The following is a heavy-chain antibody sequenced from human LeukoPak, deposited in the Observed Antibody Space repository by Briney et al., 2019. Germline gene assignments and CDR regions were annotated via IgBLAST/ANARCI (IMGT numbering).Heavy chain of an antibody. D-gene: IGHD3-16*02. CDR2: INYYGVT. V-gene: IGHV4-31*03. CDR3: ARSDYVWGNYRPIPDY. CDR1: GGSTSSGGYY. Sequence: SETLSLTCTLAGGSTSSGGYYWSWIRQHPGKGLEWIGYINYYGVTYYNPSLKSRLTISVVDTSKNQFSLRLNSVTVADTAVYYCARSDYVWGNYRPIPDYWGQGTLVTVSS. J-gene: IGHJ4*02.